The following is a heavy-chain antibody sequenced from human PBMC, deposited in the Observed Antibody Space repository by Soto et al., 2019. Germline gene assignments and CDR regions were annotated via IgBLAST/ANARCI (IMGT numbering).Heavy chain of an antibody. CDR1: GFTFSSYA. Sequence: EVQLLESGGGLVQPGGSLRLSCAASGFTFSSYAMSWVRQAPGKGLEWVSAISGSGGSTYYADSVKGRFTISRDNSKNTLYLQMNSRRDEDTAVYYCAKARDDYGDYGRSWFVPGGQGTLVTVSS. CDR2: ISGSGGST. J-gene: IGHJ5*02. D-gene: IGHD4-17*01. CDR3: AKARDDYGDYGRSWFVP. V-gene: IGHV3-23*01.